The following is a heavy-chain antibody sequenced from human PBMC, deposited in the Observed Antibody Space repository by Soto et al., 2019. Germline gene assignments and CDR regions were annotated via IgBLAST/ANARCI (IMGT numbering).Heavy chain of an antibody. CDR3: AVYGYGVSAAAY. Sequence: GGSLRLSCAVSGLTFRNDWLSWVRQAPGKGLEWVANINQDGSERHYVDSVRGRFTISRDNVENSLYLQLNSLRPEDTAVYYCAVYGYGVSAAAYWGQGTLVTVSS. D-gene: IGHD4-17*01. CDR2: INQDGSER. CDR1: GLTFRNDW. J-gene: IGHJ4*02. V-gene: IGHV3-7*03.